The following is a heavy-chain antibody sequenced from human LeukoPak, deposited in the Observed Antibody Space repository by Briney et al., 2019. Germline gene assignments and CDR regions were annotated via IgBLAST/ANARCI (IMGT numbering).Heavy chain of an antibody. CDR1: GFTFSSFG. D-gene: IGHD6-13*01. Sequence: SGGTLRCSCSASGFTFSSFGRHRLRPAPGKGLEGVANISNDGSNKYYAASVKGRFTISRDNSKNTLYLQMNSLRGEDTAVYYCAKGSGSRQQRGYFDYWGQGTLVTVSS. CDR2: ISNDGSNK. V-gene: IGHV3-30*18. CDR3: AKGSGSRQQRGYFDY. J-gene: IGHJ4*02.